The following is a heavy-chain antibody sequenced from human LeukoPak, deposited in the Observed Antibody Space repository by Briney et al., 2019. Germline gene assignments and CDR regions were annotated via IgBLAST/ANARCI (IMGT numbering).Heavy chain of an antibody. V-gene: IGHV1-69*05. J-gene: IGHJ3*02. Sequence: SVKVSCKASGGTFSSYAISWVRQAPGQGLEWMGGIIPIFGTANYAQKFQGRVTITTDESTSTAYMELSSLRSEDTAVYYCARDRRYSSSSPAFDIWGQGTMVTVSS. CDR3: ARDRRYSSSSPAFDI. CDR2: IIPIFGTA. CDR1: GGTFSSYA. D-gene: IGHD6-6*01.